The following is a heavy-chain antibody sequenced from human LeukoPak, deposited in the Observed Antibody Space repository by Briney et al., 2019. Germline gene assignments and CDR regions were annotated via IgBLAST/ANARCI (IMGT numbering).Heavy chain of an antibody. CDR1: GFTFNYAW. Sequence: GGSLRLSCAASGFTFNYAWMSWVRQAPGKGLEWVANIKQDGSEKYCVDSVKGRFTISRDNAKNSLYLQMNSLRAEDTAVYYCARDQPYCGGDCFSYWGQGTLVTVSS. J-gene: IGHJ4*02. CDR3: ARDQPYCGGDCFSY. D-gene: IGHD2-21*01. V-gene: IGHV3-7*03. CDR2: IKQDGSEK.